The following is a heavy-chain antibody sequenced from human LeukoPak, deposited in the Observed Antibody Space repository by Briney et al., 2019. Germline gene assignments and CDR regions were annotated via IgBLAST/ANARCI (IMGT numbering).Heavy chain of an antibody. CDR3: ARVSSYGDFIDY. J-gene: IGHJ4*02. CDR1: GYTFSSHG. Sequence: ASVKVSCKASGYTFSSHGFSWVRQAPGQGLEWMGWMNPNSGNTGYALKFQGRVTMTRNTSISTAYMELSSLRSEHTAVYYCARVSSYGDFIDYWGQGTLVTVSS. CDR2: MNPNSGNT. V-gene: IGHV1-8*01. D-gene: IGHD4-17*01.